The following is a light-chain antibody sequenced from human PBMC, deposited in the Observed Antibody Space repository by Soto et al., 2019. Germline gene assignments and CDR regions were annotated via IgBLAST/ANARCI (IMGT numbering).Light chain of an antibody. CDR2: AAS. CDR1: QSISNW. Sequence: DIQMTQSPSTLSASVGDRVTITCRASQSISNWLAWYQQTPGKAPKLLIYAASSLQSGVPSRFGGSGAGTDCTRPISSLQPEDVETDSCQQSYSTTLTFGGGTKVDIK. CDR3: QQSYSTTLT. V-gene: IGKV1-39*01. J-gene: IGKJ4*01.